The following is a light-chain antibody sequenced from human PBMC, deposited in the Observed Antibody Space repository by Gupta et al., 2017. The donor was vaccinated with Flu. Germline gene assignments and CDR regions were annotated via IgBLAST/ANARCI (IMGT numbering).Light chain of an antibody. CDR3: QQYSDYPFT. Sequence: DIQMTQSPSSLSASVGDRVTITCRASQDINNYLAWFQQKPGKAHKSLIYAASSLQSGVPSKFSGSGSGTDFTLTISSLQPEDFATYYCQQYSDYPFTFGPGTKVDIK. V-gene: IGKV1-16*02. CDR2: AAS. CDR1: QDINNY. J-gene: IGKJ3*01.